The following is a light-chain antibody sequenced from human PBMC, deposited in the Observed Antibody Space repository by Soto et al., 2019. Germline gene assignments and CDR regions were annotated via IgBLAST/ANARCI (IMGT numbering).Light chain of an antibody. CDR3: LQDFDSFPT. CDR1: QDIRND. V-gene: IGKV1-6*01. J-gene: IGKJ4*01. Sequence: AIQMTQSPSSLSASVGDRVTITCRASQDIRNDLGWYQQRPGNAPKLLIYGASTLNSVVPSRFSGSGSGTDFTLTISSLQPEDFASYYCLQDFDSFPTFGGGTKLEIK. CDR2: GAS.